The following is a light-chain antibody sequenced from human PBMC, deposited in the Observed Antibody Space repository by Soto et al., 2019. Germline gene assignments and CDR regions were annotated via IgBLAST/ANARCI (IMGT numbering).Light chain of an antibody. CDR2: DAS. Sequence: ELVLTQSPATLSLSPGGRATLSCAASQTVSSSYLAWYQHKHGLAPRVLIYDASSRATGIPDRFSGSGSGTDCTITISRLETEDCSVYYCHQYGSSPKTFGQGTKVDTK. J-gene: IGKJ1*01. V-gene: IGKV3D-20*01. CDR1: QTVSSSY. CDR3: HQYGSSPKT.